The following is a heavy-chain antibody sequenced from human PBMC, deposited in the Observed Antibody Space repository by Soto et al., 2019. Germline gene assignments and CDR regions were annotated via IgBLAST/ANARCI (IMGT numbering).Heavy chain of an antibody. Sequence: PSETLSLTCTLSGGSMSTYYWNWIRQPPGKGLEWIGYIYYSGSTNYNPPLKSRVTISIDTSKNQFSLNLNSVTAADTAVYFCARGSTVGGLRDYGGHGTRVNVS. J-gene: IGHJ4*01. CDR2: IYYSGST. CDR3: ARGSTVGGLRDY. D-gene: IGHD1-26*01. CDR1: GGSMSTYY. V-gene: IGHV4-59*01.